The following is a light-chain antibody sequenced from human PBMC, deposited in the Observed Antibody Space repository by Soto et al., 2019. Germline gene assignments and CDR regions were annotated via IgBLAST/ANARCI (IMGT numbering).Light chain of an antibody. CDR3: MQALQTPRT. Sequence: DIVMTQSPLSLPVTPGEPASISCRSSQSLLHSNGYNYLDWYLQKPGQSPQLLIYLGSNRASGVPDRFSGRGSGTDFTLKISRVEAEDVGVYYCMQALQTPRTFCQGTKVEIK. CDR1: QSLLHSNGYNY. J-gene: IGKJ1*01. CDR2: LGS. V-gene: IGKV2-28*01.